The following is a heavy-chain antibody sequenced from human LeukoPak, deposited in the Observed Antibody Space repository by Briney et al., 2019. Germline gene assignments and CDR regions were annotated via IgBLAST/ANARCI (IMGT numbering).Heavy chain of an antibody. Sequence: GGSLRLSCAASGFTFSNAWMSWVRQAPGKGLEWVGRIKSKTDGGTTDYAAPVKGRFTISRDDSKNTLYLQMNSLKTEDTAVYYCTTQPMYYDFWSGWVEYYFDYWGQGTLVTVSS. CDR3: TTQPMYYDFWSGWVEYYFDY. D-gene: IGHD3-3*01. J-gene: IGHJ4*02. V-gene: IGHV3-15*01. CDR2: IKSKTDGGTT. CDR1: GFTFSNAW.